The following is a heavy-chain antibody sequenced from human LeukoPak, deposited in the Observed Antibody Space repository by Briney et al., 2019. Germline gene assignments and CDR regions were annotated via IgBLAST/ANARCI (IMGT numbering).Heavy chain of an antibody. CDR1: GITVSNYG. CDR3: AKRGVVIRVILVGFHKEAYYFDS. V-gene: IGHV3-23*01. J-gene: IGHJ4*02. D-gene: IGHD3-22*01. Sequence: GSLRLSCAVSGITVSNYGMSWVRQAPGKGLEWVSGISGSGGGTNYADSVKGRVTISRDNFKNTLYLQMNSLRAEDTAVYFWAKRGVVIRVILVGFHKEAYYFDSWGQGALVTVSS. CDR2: ISGSGGGT.